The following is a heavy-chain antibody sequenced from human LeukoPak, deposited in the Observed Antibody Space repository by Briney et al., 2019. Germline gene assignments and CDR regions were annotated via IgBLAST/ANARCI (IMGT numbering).Heavy chain of an antibody. CDR3: ARDLVTAAANWFDP. V-gene: IGHV4-4*07. CDR2: IYTSGST. J-gene: IGHJ5*02. CDR1: GGSISSYY. D-gene: IGHD6-13*01. Sequence: SETLSLTCTVSGGSISSYYWSWIRQPAGKGLEWIGRIYTSGSTNYNPSLKSRVTMSVNTSKNQFSLKLSSVTAADTAVYYCARDLVTAAANWFDPWGQGTTVTVSS.